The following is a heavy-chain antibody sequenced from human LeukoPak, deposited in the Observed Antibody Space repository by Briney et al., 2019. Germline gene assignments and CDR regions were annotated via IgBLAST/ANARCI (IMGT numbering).Heavy chain of an antibody. V-gene: IGHV1-69*05. CDR3: ARDPPVEMATIGDY. Sequence: SVKVSCKASGGTFSSYAISWVRQAPGQGLEWMGGIIPIFGTANYAQKFQGRVTITTDESTSTAYMELSSLRSEDTAVYYCARDPPVEMATIGDYWGQGTMVTVSS. D-gene: IGHD5-24*01. CDR1: GGTFSSYA. J-gene: IGHJ4*02. CDR2: IIPIFGTA.